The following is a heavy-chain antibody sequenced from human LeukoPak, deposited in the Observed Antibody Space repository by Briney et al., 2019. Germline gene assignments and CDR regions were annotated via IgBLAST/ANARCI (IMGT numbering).Heavy chain of an antibody. CDR2: MNPNSGNT. Sequence: ASVKVSCKXSGYTFTSYDINWVRQATGQGLEWMGWMNPNSGNTGYAQKFQGRVTITRNTSISTAYMELSSLRSEDTAVYYCARDYYGSGRYSHYYYYYYMDVWGKGTTVTVSS. CDR1: GYTFTSYD. J-gene: IGHJ6*03. V-gene: IGHV1-8*03. D-gene: IGHD3-10*01. CDR3: ARDYYGSGRYSHYYYYYYMDV.